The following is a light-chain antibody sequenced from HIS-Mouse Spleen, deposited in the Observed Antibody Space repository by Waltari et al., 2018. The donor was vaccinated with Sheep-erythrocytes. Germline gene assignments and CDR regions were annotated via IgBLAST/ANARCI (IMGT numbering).Light chain of an antibody. J-gene: IGLJ3*02. CDR3: CSYAGSSTPWV. V-gene: IGLV2-23*01. CDR1: SSDVGSYNL. Sequence: QSALTQPASVSGSPGQSITISCTGTSSDVGSYNLVSWYQQHPGKAPQLMIYEGSKRPSGVSNRLSGSKSGNTAYLTISGLQAEDEADYYCCSYAGSSTPWVFGGGTKLTVL. CDR2: EGS.